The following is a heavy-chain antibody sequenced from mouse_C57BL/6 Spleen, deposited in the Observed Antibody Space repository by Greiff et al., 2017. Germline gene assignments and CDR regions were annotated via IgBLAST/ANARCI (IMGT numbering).Heavy chain of an antibody. CDR2: ISSCSSTI. J-gene: IGHJ2*01. V-gene: IGHV5-17*01. CDR1: GFTFSDYG. CDR3: AITAWYSNYVGY. Sequence: EVMLVESGAGLVKPGWSLKLSCAASGFTFSDYGMHWVRQAPEKGLEWVAYISSCSSTIYYADTVKGRFTISRDNAKNTLFLQMTSLRSEDTAMYYCAITAWYSNYVGYWGQGTTVTVSS. D-gene: IGHD2-5*01.